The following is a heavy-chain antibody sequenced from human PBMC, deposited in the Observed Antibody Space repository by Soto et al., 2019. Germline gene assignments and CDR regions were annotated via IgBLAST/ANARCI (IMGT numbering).Heavy chain of an antibody. V-gene: IGHV4-31*03. CDR2: ISHSGST. CDR1: GGSISSAAYY. Sequence: SETLSLTCTVSGGSISSAAYYWSWIRQHPGKGLEWIGYISHSGSTYYTPSLKSRVIISADTSKNQFSLNLTSVTAADTAVYYCAREYTYGSNLFDCWGQGALVTVSS. J-gene: IGHJ4*02. CDR3: AREYTYGSNLFDC. D-gene: IGHD5-18*01.